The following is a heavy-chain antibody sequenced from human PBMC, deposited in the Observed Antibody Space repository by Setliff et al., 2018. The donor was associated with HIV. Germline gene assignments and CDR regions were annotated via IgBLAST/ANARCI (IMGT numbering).Heavy chain of an antibody. Sequence: SETLSLTCTVSGGSMRSRSDYWGWIRQAPGKGLEWIVIFYYGGSTYYNPSLKSRVTISVDTSKNQFSLKLSSVTAADTAVYYCARGGLGVVTSFDSWGPGTLVTVSS. CDR2: FYYGGST. D-gene: IGHD3-3*01. CDR1: GGSMRSRSDY. CDR3: ARGGLGVVTSFDS. J-gene: IGHJ4*02. V-gene: IGHV4-39*07.